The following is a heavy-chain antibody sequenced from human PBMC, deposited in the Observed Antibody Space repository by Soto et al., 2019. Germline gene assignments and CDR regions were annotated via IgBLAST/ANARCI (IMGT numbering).Heavy chain of an antibody. Sequence: EVRLLESGGGLVQPGGSLRLSCAASGFHFSTTGILWVRQPPGAGLEWVSAIGPNPSNTKYTDSVKGRFVISRDNSGNTVFLQMSALRAEDTALYYCTTARHCSSDACPSAEWGQGTLITVSS. CDR1: GFHFSTTG. CDR2: IGPNPSNT. V-gene: IGHV3-23*05. CDR3: TTARHCSSDACPSAE. D-gene: IGHD6-13*01. J-gene: IGHJ4*02.